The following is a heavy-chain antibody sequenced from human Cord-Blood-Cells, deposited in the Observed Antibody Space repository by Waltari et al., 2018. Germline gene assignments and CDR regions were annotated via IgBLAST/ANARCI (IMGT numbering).Heavy chain of an antibody. V-gene: IGHV3-30*18. CDR2: ISYDGSNK. D-gene: IGHD6-13*01. CDR1: GFPFSSYG. Sequence: QVQLVESGGGVVQPGRSLRLSCAASGFPFSSYGMHWVRQAPGKGLEWVAVISYDGSNKYYADSVKGRFTISRDNSKNTLYLQMNSLRAEDTAVYYCAKDNSSSWYEGCFDYWGQGTLVTVSS. CDR3: AKDNSSSWYEGCFDY. J-gene: IGHJ4*02.